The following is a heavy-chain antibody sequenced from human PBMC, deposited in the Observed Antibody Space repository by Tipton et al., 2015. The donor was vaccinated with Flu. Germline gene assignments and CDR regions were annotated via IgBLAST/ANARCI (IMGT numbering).Heavy chain of an antibody. CDR2: IIPNLGMA. CDR1: GGTFSSYT. Sequence: QVQLVQSGAEVKKPGSSVKVSCKASGGTFSSYTISWVRQAPGQGLEWMGRIIPNLGMADYAQKFQGRITVTADKSTSTAYMELSSLRSEDTAVYFSARGQQLLRDYFDNWGQGTLVTVSS. J-gene: IGHJ4*02. CDR3: ARGQQLLRDYFDN. V-gene: IGHV1-69*09. D-gene: IGHD6-13*01.